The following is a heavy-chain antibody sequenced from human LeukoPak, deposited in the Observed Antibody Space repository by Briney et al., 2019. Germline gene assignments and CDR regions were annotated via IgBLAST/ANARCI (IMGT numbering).Heavy chain of an antibody. V-gene: IGHV1-69*01. CDR1: GGTFSSYA. Sequence: SVKVSCKASGGTFSSYAISWVRQAPGQGLEWMGGIIPIFGTANYAQKFQGRVTITADESTSTAYIELSSLRSEDTAVYYCARVPIRITIFGVVTFVEFDYWGQGTLVTVSS. CDR3: ARVPIRITIFGVVTFVEFDY. D-gene: IGHD3-3*01. J-gene: IGHJ4*02. CDR2: IIPIFGTA.